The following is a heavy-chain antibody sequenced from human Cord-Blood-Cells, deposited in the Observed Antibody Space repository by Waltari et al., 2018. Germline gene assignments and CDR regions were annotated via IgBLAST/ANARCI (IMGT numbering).Heavy chain of an antibody. CDR2: ISYDGSNK. Sequence: QVQLVESGGGVVQPGRALRLSGAASGCPLSSLAMHRARQHPGKGLVWVAVISYDGSNKYYADSVKGRFTISRDNSKNTLYLQMNSLRAEDTAVYYCARLAVVAATRDFDYWGQGTLVTVSS. CDR3: ARLAVVAATRDFDY. CDR1: GCPLSSLA. D-gene: IGHD2-15*01. V-gene: IGHV3-30-3*01. J-gene: IGHJ4*02.